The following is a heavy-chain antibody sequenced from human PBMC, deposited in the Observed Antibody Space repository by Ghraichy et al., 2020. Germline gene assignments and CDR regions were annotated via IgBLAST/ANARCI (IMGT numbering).Heavy chain of an antibody. CDR3: ARGFLGGWYYFDY. Sequence: GGSLRLSCAASGFTFNGYSMNWVRLSPGKGLEWVSYITSSSSTTYYADSVKGRFTISRDTAKNSLYLQMNSLRDEDTAVYYCARGFLGGWYYFDYWGQGTLVTVSS. CDR2: ITSSSSTT. D-gene: IGHD6-19*01. V-gene: IGHV3-48*02. J-gene: IGHJ4*02. CDR1: GFTFNGYS.